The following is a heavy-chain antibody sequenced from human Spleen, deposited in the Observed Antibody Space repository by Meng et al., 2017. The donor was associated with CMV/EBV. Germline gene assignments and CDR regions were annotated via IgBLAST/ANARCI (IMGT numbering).Heavy chain of an antibody. CDR1: GGSFSGYY. V-gene: IGHV4-34*01. Sequence: LTCAVYGGSFSGYYWSWIRQPPGKGLEWIGEINHSGSTNYNPSLKSRVTISVDTSKNQFSLKLSSVTAADTAVYYCARSVPFYYFDYWGQGTLVTVSS. CDR2: INHSGST. J-gene: IGHJ4*02. D-gene: IGHD3-3*02. CDR3: ARSVPFYYFDY.